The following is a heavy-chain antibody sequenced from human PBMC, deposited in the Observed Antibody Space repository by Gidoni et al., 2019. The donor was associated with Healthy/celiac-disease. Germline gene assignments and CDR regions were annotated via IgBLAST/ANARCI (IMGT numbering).Heavy chain of an antibody. CDR3: ARGGGLLWFRELFSPYDY. V-gene: IGHV3-21*01. D-gene: IGHD3-10*01. Sequence: EVQLVESGGGLVKPGGSLRLSCAASGFTFSSYSMNCVRQAPGKGLEWVSSISSSSSYISYADSVKGRFTISRDNAKNSLYLQMNSLRAEDTAVYYCARGGGLLWFRELFSPYDYWGQGTLVTVSS. CDR2: ISSSSSYI. CDR1: GFTFSSYS. J-gene: IGHJ4*02.